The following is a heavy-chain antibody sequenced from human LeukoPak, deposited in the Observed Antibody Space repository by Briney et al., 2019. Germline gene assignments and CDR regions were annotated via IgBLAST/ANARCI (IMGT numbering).Heavy chain of an antibody. D-gene: IGHD3-10*01. V-gene: IGHV3-23*01. CDR2: ISGSGGST. CDR1: GFTFSSYA. Sequence: GRSLRLSCAASGFTFSSYAMSWVRQAPGKGLEWVSAISGSGGSTYYADSVKGRFTVSRDNSKNTLYLQMNSLRAEDTVVYYCAKAKSRYGPGGSNDYWGQGTLVAVSS. CDR3: AKAKSRYGPGGSNDY. J-gene: IGHJ4*02.